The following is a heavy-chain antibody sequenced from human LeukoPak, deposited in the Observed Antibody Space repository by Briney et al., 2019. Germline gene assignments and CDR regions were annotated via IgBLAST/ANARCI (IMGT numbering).Heavy chain of an antibody. CDR1: GFTFSSYA. V-gene: IGHV3-30*04. D-gene: IGHD2/OR15-2a*01. J-gene: IGHJ3*02. CDR3: ARDSPIGLGDAFDI. CDR2: ISYDGSNK. Sequence: PGGSLRLSCAASGFTFSSYAMHWVRQAPGKGLEWVAVISYDGSNKYYADSVKGRFTISRDNSKNTPYLQMNSLRAEDTAVYYCARDSPIGLGDAFDIWGQGTMVTVSS.